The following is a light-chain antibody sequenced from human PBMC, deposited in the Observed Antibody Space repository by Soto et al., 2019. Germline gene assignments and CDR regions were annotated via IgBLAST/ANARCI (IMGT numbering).Light chain of an antibody. CDR2: GAS. J-gene: IGKJ5*01. CDR3: QQYGNSPIT. CDR1: QSVSNNY. Sequence: EIVLTQSACPLSRSAGDRATLSWRASQSVSNNYLAWYQQKNGQAPRLLIYGASNRATGIPDRFSGSGSGTDVNLTISRLEPADSAVYYCQQYGNSPITFGQGTRLEIK. V-gene: IGKV3-20*01.